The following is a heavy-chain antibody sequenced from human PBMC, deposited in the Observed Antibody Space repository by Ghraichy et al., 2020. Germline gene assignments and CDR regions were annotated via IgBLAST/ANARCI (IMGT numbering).Heavy chain of an antibody. V-gene: IGHV4-31*03. CDR2: IYYSGST. Sequence: SETLSLTCTVSGGSISSGGYYWSWIRQHPGKGLEWIGYIYYSGSTYYNPSLKSRVTISVDTSKNQFSLKLSSVTAADTAVYYCARTALQYFPAAATEPPFNWFDPWGQGTLVTVSS. D-gene: IGHD2-2*01. CDR1: GGSISSGGYY. J-gene: IGHJ5*02. CDR3: ARTALQYFPAAATEPPFNWFDP.